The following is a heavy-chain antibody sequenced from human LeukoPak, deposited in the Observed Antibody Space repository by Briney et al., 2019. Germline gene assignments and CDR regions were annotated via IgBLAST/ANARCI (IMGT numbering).Heavy chain of an antibody. CDR2: INPSGGST. CDR3: ARGGYSGSSLGTYFDY. D-gene: IGHD1-26*01. J-gene: IGHJ4*02. Sequence: GASVKVSCKASGYTFTSYYMHWVRQAPGQGLEWMGIINPSGGSTSYAQKFQGRVTMTRDTSTSTVYMELSSLRSEDTAVYYCARGGYSGSSLGTYFDYWGQGTLVTVSS. CDR1: GYTFTSYY. V-gene: IGHV1-46*01.